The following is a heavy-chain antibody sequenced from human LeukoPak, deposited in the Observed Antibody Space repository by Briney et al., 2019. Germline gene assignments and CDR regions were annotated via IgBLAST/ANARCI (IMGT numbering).Heavy chain of an antibody. D-gene: IGHD6-13*01. Sequence: KTSETLSLTCAVYGGSFSGYYWRWIRQPPGKGLEWIGEINHSGSTNYNPPLKSRVTISVDTSKHQFSLKLSSVTAADTAVYYCARGADIAAAGTGDYFDYWGRGTLVTVSS. CDR2: INHSGST. CDR1: GGSFSGYY. CDR3: ARGADIAAAGTGDYFDY. V-gene: IGHV4-34*01. J-gene: IGHJ4*02.